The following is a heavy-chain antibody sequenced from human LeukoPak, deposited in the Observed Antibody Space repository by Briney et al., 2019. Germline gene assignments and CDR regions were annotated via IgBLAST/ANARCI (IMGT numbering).Heavy chain of an antibody. J-gene: IGHJ4*02. CDR2: ISGSGGSA. V-gene: IGHV3-23*01. CDR1: GFTFSSYA. D-gene: IGHD3-10*01. Sequence: GGSLRLSCAASGFTFSSYAMSWVRQAPGKGLEWVSTISGSGGSAYYADSVKGLFTISRDNSKNTLYLQMNSLRAEDTAVYYCANRAAFGDYFDYWGQGTLVTVSS. CDR3: ANRAAFGDYFDY.